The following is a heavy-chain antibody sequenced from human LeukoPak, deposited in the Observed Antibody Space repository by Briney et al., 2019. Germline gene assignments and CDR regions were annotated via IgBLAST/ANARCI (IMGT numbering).Heavy chain of an antibody. J-gene: IGHJ2*01. V-gene: IGHV3-74*01. D-gene: IGHD6-19*01. CDR2: INSDGSST. CDR3: ARAPSGWSDYWYFDL. CDR1: GFIFSSCW. Sequence: GGSLRLSCAASGFIFSSCWMHWVRQAPGKGLVWVSRINSDGSSTDYADSVKGRFTISRDNAKNTLYLQMNSLRAEDTAVYYCARAPSGWSDYWYFDLWGRGTLVTVSS.